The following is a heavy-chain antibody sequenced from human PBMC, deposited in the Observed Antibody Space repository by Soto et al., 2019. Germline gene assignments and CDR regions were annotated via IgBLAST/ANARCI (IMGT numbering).Heavy chain of an antibody. J-gene: IGHJ5*02. CDR1: GGSISSYY. Sequence: SETLSLTCTVSGGSISSYYWSWIRQPPGKGLEWIGYIYYSGSTNYNPSLKSRVTISVDTSKNQFSLKLSSVTAADTAVYYCARHKRTGWFDPWGQGTLVTVSS. V-gene: IGHV4-59*08. CDR2: IYYSGST. CDR3: ARHKRTGWFDP.